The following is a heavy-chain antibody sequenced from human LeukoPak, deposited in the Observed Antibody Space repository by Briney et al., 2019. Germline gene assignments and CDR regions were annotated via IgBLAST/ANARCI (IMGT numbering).Heavy chain of an antibody. Sequence: GGSLRLSCAASGFTFSSYSMNWVRQAPGKGLEWVSSISSSSSYIYYADSVKGRFTISRDNAKNSLYLQMNSLRAEDTAVYYCARDFGGFWSGYPDYWGQGTLVTVSS. V-gene: IGHV3-21*01. CDR3: ARDFGGFWSGYPDY. J-gene: IGHJ4*02. D-gene: IGHD3-3*01. CDR2: ISSSSSYI. CDR1: GFTFSSYS.